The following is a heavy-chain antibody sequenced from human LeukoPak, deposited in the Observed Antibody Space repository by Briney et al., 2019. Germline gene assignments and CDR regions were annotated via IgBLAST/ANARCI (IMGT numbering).Heavy chain of an antibody. CDR1: GASISGYW. D-gene: IGHD3-22*01. V-gene: IGHV4-4*07. CDR2: IYTSGST. Sequence: PSETLSLTCDVSGASISGYWWSWIRQPAGKGLEWIGRIYTSGSTNYNPSLKSRVTMSVDTSKNQFSLKLSSVTAADTAVYYCARDRATPYYYDSSGYGYYYYYMDVWGKGTTVTVSS. CDR3: ARDRATPYYYDSSGYGYYYYYMDV. J-gene: IGHJ6*03.